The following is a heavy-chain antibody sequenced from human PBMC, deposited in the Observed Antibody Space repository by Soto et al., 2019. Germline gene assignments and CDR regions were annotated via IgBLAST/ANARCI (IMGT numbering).Heavy chain of an antibody. CDR2: IWYDGSNK. V-gene: IGHV3-33*01. CDR3: ARAGIFGVVISYGMDV. CDR1: GFTFSSYG. D-gene: IGHD3-3*01. J-gene: IGHJ6*02. Sequence: GGSLRLSCAASGFTFSSYGMHWVRQAPGKGLEWVAVIWYDGSNKYYADSVKGRFTISRDNSKNTLYLQMNSLRAEDTAVYYCARAGIFGVVISYGMDVWGQGTTVTVS.